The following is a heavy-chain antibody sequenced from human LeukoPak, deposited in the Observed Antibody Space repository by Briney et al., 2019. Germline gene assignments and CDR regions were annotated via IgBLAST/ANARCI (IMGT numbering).Heavy chain of an antibody. J-gene: IGHJ4*01. CDR1: GFTFSSYS. V-gene: IGHV3-21*01. Sequence: PGGSLRLSCAASGFTFSSYSMNWVRQAPGKGLEWVSSIRSSSSYIYYADSVKGRFTISRDNAKNSLYLQMNSLRAEDTAVYYCARVSYDILTGFSYIDYWGQGTLVTVSP. CDR3: ARVSYDILTGFSYIDY. D-gene: IGHD3-9*01. CDR2: IRSSSSYI.